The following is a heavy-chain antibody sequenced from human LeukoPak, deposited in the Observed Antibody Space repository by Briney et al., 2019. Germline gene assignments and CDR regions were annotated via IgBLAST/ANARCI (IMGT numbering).Heavy chain of an antibody. Sequence: PSETVSLTCTVSGGSISSSSYYWGWIRQPPGKGLEWIGSIYYSGSTYYNPSLKSRVTISVDTSKNQFSLKLSSVTAADTAVYYCARLGWLQHLDYWGQGTLVTVSS. CDR3: ARLGWLQHLDY. D-gene: IGHD5-24*01. CDR1: GGSISSSSYY. CDR2: IYYSGST. V-gene: IGHV4-39*01. J-gene: IGHJ4*02.